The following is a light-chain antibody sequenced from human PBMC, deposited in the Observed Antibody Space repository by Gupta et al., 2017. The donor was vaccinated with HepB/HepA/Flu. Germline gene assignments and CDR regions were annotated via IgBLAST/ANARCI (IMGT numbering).Light chain of an antibody. CDR2: RNN. V-gene: IGLV1-47*01. J-gene: IGLJ3*02. CDR3: AAWDDSRSGWV. Sequence: QSVLTQPPSASGTPGQRVTISCSGSSSNIGSNYIYWYQQFPGTAPKLLIYRNNQRPSRVPDRFSGSKSDASASLAISGLRAEDEAEYFCAAWDDSRSGWVFGGGTKLTVL. CDR1: SSNIGSNY.